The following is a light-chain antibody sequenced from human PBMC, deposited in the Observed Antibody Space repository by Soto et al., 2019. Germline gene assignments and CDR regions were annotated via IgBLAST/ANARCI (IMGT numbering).Light chain of an antibody. CDR3: SSYAGSNNLV. Sequence: QSALTQPPSASGSPGQSVTISCTGTSSDVGGYNYVSWYQQHPGTAPKLMIYEVSQRPSGVPDRFSGSKSGNTASLTVSGLQAEDEAAYYCSSYAGSNNLVFGGGTKLTVL. V-gene: IGLV2-8*01. J-gene: IGLJ2*01. CDR2: EVS. CDR1: SSDVGGYNY.